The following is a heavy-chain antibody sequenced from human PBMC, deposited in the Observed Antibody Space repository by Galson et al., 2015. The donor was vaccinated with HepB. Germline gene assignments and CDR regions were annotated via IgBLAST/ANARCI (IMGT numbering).Heavy chain of an antibody. D-gene: IGHD6-13*01. CDR2: IRSKAYGGTT. V-gene: IGHV3-49*03. CDR3: ARDGGSSWYPNWFDP. CDR1: GFTFGDYA. Sequence: SLRLSCAASGFTFGDYAMSWFRQAPGKGLEWVGFIRSKAYGGTTEYAASVKGRFTISRDDSKSIAYLQMNSLKTEDTAVYYCARDGGSSWYPNWFDPWGQGTLVTVSS. J-gene: IGHJ5*02.